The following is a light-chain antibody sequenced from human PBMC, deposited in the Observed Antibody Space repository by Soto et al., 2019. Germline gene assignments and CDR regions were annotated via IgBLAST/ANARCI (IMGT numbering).Light chain of an antibody. V-gene: IGLV2-14*01. CDR3: TAYTSSNTHV. CDR2: DVS. Sequence: QSVLTQPASVSGSPGQSITISCTGTSSDVGGYNYVSWLQQHPGKVPKLIIYDVSSRPSGVSNRFSGSKSGNTASLTISGLQADVEADYYCTAYTSSNTHVFGGGTNVTV. J-gene: IGLJ1*01. CDR1: SSDVGGYNY.